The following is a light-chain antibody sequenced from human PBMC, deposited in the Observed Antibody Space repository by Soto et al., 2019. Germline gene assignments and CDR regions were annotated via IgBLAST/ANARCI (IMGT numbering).Light chain of an antibody. CDR2: AVS. J-gene: IGKJ4*01. CDR1: QSVTSTY. Sequence: EIVLTQSPGTLSLSPGERATLSCRASQSVTSTYLAWYQQKPGQAPRLLIYAVSTRATDIPDRFSGGGSGTYFSLTISRLELDDFAVYYCDQYSSSPDVTFGGGTKVEIK. V-gene: IGKV3-20*01. CDR3: DQYSSSPDVT.